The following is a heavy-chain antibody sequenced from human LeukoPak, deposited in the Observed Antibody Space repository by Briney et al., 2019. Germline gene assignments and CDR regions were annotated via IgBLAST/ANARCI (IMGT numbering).Heavy chain of an antibody. Sequence: PSETLSLTCAVPGGSISSSNYYWGWIRQPPGKGLEWIGSISYSGSTYYNPSLKSRVTISVDTSKNQFSLKLSSVTAADTAVYYCARLGTRAVAATGAGHWGQGTLVTVSS. CDR1: GGSISSSNYY. J-gene: IGHJ4*02. CDR3: ARLGTRAVAATGAGH. V-gene: IGHV4-39*01. D-gene: IGHD6-19*01. CDR2: ISYSGST.